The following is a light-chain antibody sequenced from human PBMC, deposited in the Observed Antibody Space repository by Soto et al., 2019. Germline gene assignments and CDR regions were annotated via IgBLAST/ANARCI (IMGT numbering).Light chain of an antibody. V-gene: IGLV2-14*03. CDR3: NSFTTSSTLV. CDR2: DVS. Sequence: QSALTQPASVSGSPGQSITISCTGTSSDVGAYNYVSWYQHHPGKAPKLMIYDVSNRPSGVSNRFSGSKSGNTASLTISGLQAEDEADYYCNSFTTSSTLVFGGGTKATVL. CDR1: SSDVGAYNY. J-gene: IGLJ2*01.